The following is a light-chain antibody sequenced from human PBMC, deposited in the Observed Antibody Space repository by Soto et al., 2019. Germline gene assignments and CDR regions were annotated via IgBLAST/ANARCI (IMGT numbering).Light chain of an antibody. CDR1: QSVSNSY. CDR2: DAS. V-gene: IGKV3D-20*01. CDR3: QQYGSSPRT. J-gene: IGKJ3*01. Sequence: EIVLTQSPATLSLSPGERATLSCGASQSVSNSYLAWYQQKPGLAPRLLIYDASSRAIGIPDRFSGSGSGTDLTLTISRLEPEDFAVYYCQQYGSSPRTFGPGTKVDIK.